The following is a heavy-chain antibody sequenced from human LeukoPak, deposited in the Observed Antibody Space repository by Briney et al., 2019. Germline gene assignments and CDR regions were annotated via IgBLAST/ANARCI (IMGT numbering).Heavy chain of an antibody. J-gene: IGHJ4*02. D-gene: IGHD2-15*01. Sequence: ASVKVSCKASGYTFTSYGISWVRQAPGQGLEWMGWISAYNGNTNYAQKLQGRVTMTTDTSTSTAYMELRSLRSDDTAVYYCARWRADCSGGSCYGDIFDYWGQGTLATVSS. CDR2: ISAYNGNT. CDR1: GYTFTSYG. V-gene: IGHV1-18*01. CDR3: ARWRADCSGGSCYGDIFDY.